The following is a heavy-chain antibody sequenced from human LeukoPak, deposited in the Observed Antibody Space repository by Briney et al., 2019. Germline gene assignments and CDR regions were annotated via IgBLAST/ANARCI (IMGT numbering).Heavy chain of an antibody. J-gene: IGHJ3*02. CDR2: ISSSSSYI. V-gene: IGHV3-21*01. CDR3: ARVHSGAFDI. D-gene: IGHD3-3*01. Sequence: PWGTLRLSCAASGVTFSSYSMHWVRQAPGKGLEWVSSISSSSSYIYYADSVKGRFTISKDNAKNSLYLQMNSLRADDTAVYYCARVHSGAFDIWGQGTMVTVSS. CDR1: GVTFSSYS.